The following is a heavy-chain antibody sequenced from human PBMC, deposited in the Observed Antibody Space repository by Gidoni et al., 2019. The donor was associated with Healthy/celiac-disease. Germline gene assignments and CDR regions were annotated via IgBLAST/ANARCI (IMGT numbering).Heavy chain of an antibody. V-gene: IGHV3-49*04. D-gene: IGHD3-10*01. CDR3: TRDQKRVWFGELFDY. Sequence: EVQLVESGGGLVQPGRSLRLSCTASGFTFGDYAMSWVRQAPGKGLEWVGFIRSKAYGGTTEYAASVKGRFTISRDDSKSIAYLQMNSLKTEDTAVYYCTRDQKRVWFGELFDYWGQGTLVTVSS. J-gene: IGHJ4*02. CDR1: GFTFGDYA. CDR2: IRSKAYGGTT.